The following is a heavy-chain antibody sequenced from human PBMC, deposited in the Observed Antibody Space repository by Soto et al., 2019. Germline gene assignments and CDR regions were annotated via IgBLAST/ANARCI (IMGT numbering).Heavy chain of an antibody. J-gene: IGHJ4*02. V-gene: IGHV1-46*03. CDR1: GYTFTSYY. CDR2: INPSGGST. Sequence: ASVKVSCKASGYTFTSYYMYWVRQAPGQGLEWMGIINPSGGSTSYAQKFQGRVTMTRDTSTSTVYMELSSLRSEDTAVYYCARDSADIVVVPAAMGLDYWGQGTLVTVSS. D-gene: IGHD2-2*01. CDR3: ARDSADIVVVPAAMGLDY.